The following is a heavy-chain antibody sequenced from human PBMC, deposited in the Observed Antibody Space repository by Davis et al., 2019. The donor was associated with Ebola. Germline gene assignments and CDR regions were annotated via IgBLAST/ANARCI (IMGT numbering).Heavy chain of an antibody. CDR2: ISAYNGNT. V-gene: IGHV1-18*01. CDR1: GYTFTRYG. D-gene: IGHD2-8*02. Sequence: ASVQVSCKASGYTFTRYGISWVGQAPGQGLEWMGWISAYNGNTNYAQKLQGRVTMTTDTSTSTAYMELRSLRSEDTAVYYCARAPYCTGGVCYTGPDYWGQGTLVTVSS. CDR3: ARAPYCTGGVCYTGPDY. J-gene: IGHJ4*02.